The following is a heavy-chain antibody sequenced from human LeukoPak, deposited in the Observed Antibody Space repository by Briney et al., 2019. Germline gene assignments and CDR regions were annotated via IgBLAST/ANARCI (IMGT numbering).Heavy chain of an antibody. CDR3: AKERTPRYYYYYGMDV. CDR1: GFTFDDSA. D-gene: IGHD2-15*01. J-gene: IGHJ6*02. Sequence: GGSLRLSCVASGFTFDDSAMHWVRQAPGKGLEWVSGISWNSDKIGYADSVKGRFTISRDNAKDSLYLEMNSLRAEDTALYYCAKERTPRYYYYYGMDVWGQGTTVTVSS. CDR2: ISWNSDKI. V-gene: IGHV3-9*01.